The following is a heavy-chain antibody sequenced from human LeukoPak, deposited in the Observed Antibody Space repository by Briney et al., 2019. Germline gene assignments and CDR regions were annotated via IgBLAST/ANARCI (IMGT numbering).Heavy chain of an antibody. CDR3: ARVLHKRNYDSSVYYGY. Sequence: GGSLRLSCAASGFTFGSYSMNWVRQAPGKGLEWVSYISSSSTTIYYADSVKGRFTTSRDNAKNSLYLQMNSLRAEDTAVYYCARVLHKRNYDSSVYYGYWGQGTLVTVSS. CDR1: GFTFGSYS. V-gene: IGHV3-48*01. D-gene: IGHD3-22*01. CDR2: ISSSSTTI. J-gene: IGHJ4*02.